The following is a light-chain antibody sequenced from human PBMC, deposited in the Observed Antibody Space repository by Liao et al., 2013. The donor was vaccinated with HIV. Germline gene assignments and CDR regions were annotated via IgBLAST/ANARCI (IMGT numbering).Light chain of an antibody. CDR1: KLGDEY. Sequence: SYELTQPPSVSVSPGQTASITCSGDKLGDEYASWYQQKPGQSPVLVIYQDTRRPSGIPERFSGSNSGNTATLTISGTQAVDEADYYCQAWDNRIAVFGGGTKLTVL. J-gene: IGLJ2*01. V-gene: IGLV3-1*01. CDR3: QAWDNRIAV. CDR2: QDT.